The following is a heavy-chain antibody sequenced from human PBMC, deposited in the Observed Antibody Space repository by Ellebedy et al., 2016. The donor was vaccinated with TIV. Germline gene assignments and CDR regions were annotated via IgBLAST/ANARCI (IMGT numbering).Heavy chain of an antibody. D-gene: IGHD3-22*01. CDR1: GGSFSGYY. Sequence: SETLSLTXAVYGGSFSGYYWTWIRQPPGKGLEWIGEINHSGSTNYNPSLKSRLTISVDTSKNQFSLKLASVTAADTAVYYCARGRRHSETSAYYLDYWGQGTLATVSS. CDR3: ARGRRHSETSAYYLDY. CDR2: INHSGST. J-gene: IGHJ4*02. V-gene: IGHV4-34*01.